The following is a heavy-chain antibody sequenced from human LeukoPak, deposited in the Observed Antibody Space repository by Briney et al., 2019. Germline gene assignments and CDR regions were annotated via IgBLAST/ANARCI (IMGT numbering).Heavy chain of an antibody. CDR2: IRYDGSNK. CDR3: AKGKAYDFWSGYSGALDY. J-gene: IGHJ4*02. CDR1: GFTFSSYG. V-gene: IGHV3-30*02. Sequence: GGSLRLSCAASGFTFSSYGMHWFRQAPGKGLEWVAFIRYDGSNKYYADSVKGRFTISRDNSKNTLYLQMNSLRAEDTAVYYCAKGKAYDFWSGYSGALDYWGQGTLVTVSS. D-gene: IGHD3-3*01.